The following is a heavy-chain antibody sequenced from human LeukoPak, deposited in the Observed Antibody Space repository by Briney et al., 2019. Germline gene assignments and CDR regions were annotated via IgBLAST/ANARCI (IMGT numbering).Heavy chain of an antibody. CDR2: ISYDGSNK. V-gene: IGHV3-30*04. CDR3: AGVPAIAAAGYFDY. Sequence: GGSLRLSCVASGFTFSSYAMHWVRQAPGKGLEWVAVISYDGSNKYYADSVKGRFTISRDNSKNTLYLQMNSLRAEDTAVYYCAGVPAIAAAGYFDYWGQGTLVTVSS. CDR1: GFTFSSYA. J-gene: IGHJ4*02. D-gene: IGHD6-13*01.